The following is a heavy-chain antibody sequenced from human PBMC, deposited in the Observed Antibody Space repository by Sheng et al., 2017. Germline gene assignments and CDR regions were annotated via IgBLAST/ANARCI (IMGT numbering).Heavy chain of an antibody. CDR1: GGTFSSYT. V-gene: IGHV1-69*02. CDR3: ARSLRFLEWLPADDHAFDI. D-gene: IGHD3-3*01. Sequence: QVQLVQSGAEVKKPGSSVKVSCKASGGTFSSYTISWVRQAPGQGLEWMGRIIPILGIANYAQKFQGRVTITADKSTSTAYMELSSLRSEDTAVYYCARSLRFLEWLPADDHAFDIWGQGTMVTVSS. CDR2: IIPILGIA. J-gene: IGHJ3*02.